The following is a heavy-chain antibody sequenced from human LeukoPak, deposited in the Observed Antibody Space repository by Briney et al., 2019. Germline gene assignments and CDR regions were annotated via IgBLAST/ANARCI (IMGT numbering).Heavy chain of an antibody. CDR2: ISAYNGNT. CDR1: GYTFTSYG. J-gene: IGHJ4*02. Sequence: ASVKVSCKASGYTFTSYGISWVRQAPGQGLEWMGWISAYNGNTNYAQKFQGRVTITADESTSTAYMELSSLRSEDTAVYYCARDVTEAGYWGQGTLVTVSS. CDR3: ARDVTEAGY. V-gene: IGHV1-18*01.